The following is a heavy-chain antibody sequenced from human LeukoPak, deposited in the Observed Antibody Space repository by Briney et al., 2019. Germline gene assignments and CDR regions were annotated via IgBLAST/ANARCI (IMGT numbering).Heavy chain of an antibody. D-gene: IGHD3-16*01. Sequence: GGSLRLSRAASGFTFSSYWMSWVRQAPGKGLEWVANIKRDGSEKYYVDSVKGRFTISRDNAKNSLYLQMNSLRAEDTAVYYCARDQVGEAFDIWGQGTMVTVSS. J-gene: IGHJ3*02. V-gene: IGHV3-7*01. CDR3: ARDQVGEAFDI. CDR2: IKRDGSEK. CDR1: GFTFSSYW.